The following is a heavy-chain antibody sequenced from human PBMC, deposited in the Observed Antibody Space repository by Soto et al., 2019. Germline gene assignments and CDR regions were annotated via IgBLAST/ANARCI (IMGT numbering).Heavy chain of an antibody. CDR2: IYKSATT. CDR1: GDSISNLDYF. D-gene: IGHD7-27*01. J-gene: IGHJ5*01. V-gene: IGHV4-30-4*01. Sequence: QVQLLESGPGLVKPSQTLSLTCSVSGDSISNLDYFWAWIRQPPGQALEYIGYIYKSATTYYNPSYESRVAISVDTSKGHFSLNVTSVTAADTAVYFCARGRYCLTGRCFPNWFDSWGQGALVTVSS. CDR3: ARGRYCLTGRCFPNWFDS.